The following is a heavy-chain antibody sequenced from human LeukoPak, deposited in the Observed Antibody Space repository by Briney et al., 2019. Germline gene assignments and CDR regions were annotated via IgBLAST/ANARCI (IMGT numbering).Heavy chain of an antibody. CDR3: ATDQPIAARPRSLLCY. CDR1: GYTLTELS. J-gene: IGHJ4*02. CDR2: FDPEDGET. D-gene: IGHD6-6*01. Sequence: ASVKVSCKVSGYTLTELSMHWVRQAPGKGLEWMGGFDPEDGETIYAQKFQGRVTMTEDTSTDTAYMELSSLRSEDTAVYYCATDQPIAARPRSLLCYWGQGTLVTVSS. V-gene: IGHV1-24*01.